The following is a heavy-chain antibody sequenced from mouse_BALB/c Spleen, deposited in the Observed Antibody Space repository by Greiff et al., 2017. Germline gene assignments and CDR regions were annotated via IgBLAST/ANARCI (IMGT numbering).Heavy chain of an antibody. CDR2: ISTYYGDA. CDR1: GYTFTDYA. Sequence: VKLQESGAELVRPGVSVKISCKGSGYTFTDYAMHWVKQSHAKSLEWIGVISTYYGDASYNQKFKGKATMTVDKSSSTAYMELARPTSEDSAIYYCARGARATLYYYAMDYWGQGTSVTVSS. D-gene: IGHD3-1*01. V-gene: IGHV1S137*01. CDR3: ARGARATLYYYAMDY. J-gene: IGHJ4*01.